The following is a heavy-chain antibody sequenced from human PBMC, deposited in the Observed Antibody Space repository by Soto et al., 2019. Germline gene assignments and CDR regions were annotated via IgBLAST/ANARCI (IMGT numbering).Heavy chain of an antibody. CDR3: ARARPQFTIFGVVIGYYMDV. CDR2: INHSGST. J-gene: IGHJ6*03. V-gene: IGHV4-34*01. Sequence: PSETLSLTCAVYGGSFSGYYWSWIRQPPGKGLEWIGEINHSGSTNYNPSLKSRVTISVDTSKNQFSLKLSSVTAADTAVYYCARARPQFTIFGVVIGYYMDVWGKGTTVTAP. D-gene: IGHD3-3*01. CDR1: GGSFSGYY.